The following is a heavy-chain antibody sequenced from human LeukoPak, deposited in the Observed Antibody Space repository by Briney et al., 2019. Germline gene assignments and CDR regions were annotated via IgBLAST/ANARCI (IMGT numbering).Heavy chain of an antibody. CDR3: AKVWVGTDYGSGSRDQNDY. D-gene: IGHD3-10*01. CDR1: GFSFSNYA. V-gene: IGHV3-30*04. CDR2: ISYDGSNK. J-gene: IGHJ4*02. Sequence: GRSLRLSCAASGFSFSNYAMHWFRQAPGKGLEWVAVISYDGSNKYYADSVKGRFTISRDNSKNTLYLQMNSLRAEDTAVYYCAKVWVGTDYGSGSRDQNDYWGQGTLVTVSS.